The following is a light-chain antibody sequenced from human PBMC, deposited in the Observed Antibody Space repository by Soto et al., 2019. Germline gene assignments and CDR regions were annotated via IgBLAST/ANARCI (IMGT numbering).Light chain of an antibody. J-gene: IGKJ1*01. CDR1: QSVSSSN. CDR3: QHYGSSPPWT. Sequence: EIVLTQSPGTLSLSPGERATLSCRTSQSVSSSNLAWYQQKPGQAPRLVIYGASSRATGIPDRFSVSGSGTDFTLTISRLEPEEFAVYYCQHYGSSPPWTFGQGTKVDIK. V-gene: IGKV3-20*01. CDR2: GAS.